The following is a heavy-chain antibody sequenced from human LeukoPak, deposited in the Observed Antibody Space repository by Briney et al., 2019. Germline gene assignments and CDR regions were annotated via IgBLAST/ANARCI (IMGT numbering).Heavy chain of an antibody. D-gene: IGHD6-13*01. J-gene: IGHJ4*02. Sequence: ASVKVSCKASGYTFTGYYMHWVRQAPGQGLEWMGWINPNSGGTNYAQKFQGRVTMTRDTSISTAYMELSRLRSDDTAVYYCARDLGIAAYYFGYWGQGTLVTVSS. CDR2: INPNSGGT. V-gene: IGHV1-2*02. CDR3: ARDLGIAAYYFGY. CDR1: GYTFTGYY.